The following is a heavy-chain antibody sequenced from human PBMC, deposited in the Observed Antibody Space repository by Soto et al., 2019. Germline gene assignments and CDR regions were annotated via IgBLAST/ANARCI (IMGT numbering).Heavy chain of an antibody. Sequence: GGSLRLSCAASGFTFSSYGMHWVRQAPCKGLEWVAVIWYDGSNKYYADSVKGRFTISRDNSKNTLYLQMNSLRAEDTAVYYCARDGGTADYYYGMDVWGQGTTVTVSS. J-gene: IGHJ6*02. CDR3: ARDGGTADYYYGMDV. D-gene: IGHD6-25*01. CDR1: GFTFSSYG. CDR2: IWYDGSNK. V-gene: IGHV3-33*01.